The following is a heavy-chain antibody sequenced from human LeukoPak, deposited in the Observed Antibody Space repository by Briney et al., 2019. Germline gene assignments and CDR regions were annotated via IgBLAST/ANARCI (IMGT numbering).Heavy chain of an antibody. CDR1: GFTFSGYA. CDR2: IGSDSSYT. D-gene: IGHD7-27*01. V-gene: IGHV3-23*01. J-gene: IGHJ4*02. Sequence: GGSLRLSCAASGFTFSGYAMSWIRQAPGKGLEWVSTIGSDSSYTYYTDSVRGRFTNSRDNSKNMVYLQMNSLRVDDTAVYYCADPGAQADFWGLGTLVTVSS. CDR3: ADPGAQADF.